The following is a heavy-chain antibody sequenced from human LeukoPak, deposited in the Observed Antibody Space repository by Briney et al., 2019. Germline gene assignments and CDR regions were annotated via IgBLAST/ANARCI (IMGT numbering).Heavy chain of an antibody. CDR1: GGTFSSYA. Sequence: SVRVSCKASGGTFSSYAISWVRQAPGQGLEWMGGIIPIFGTANYAQKFQGRVTITADKSTSTAYMELSSLRSEDTAVYYCARDRGDTMVRGVITVDYWGQGTLVTVSS. V-gene: IGHV1-69*06. J-gene: IGHJ4*02. CDR3: ARDRGDTMVRGVITVDY. D-gene: IGHD3-10*01. CDR2: IIPIFGTA.